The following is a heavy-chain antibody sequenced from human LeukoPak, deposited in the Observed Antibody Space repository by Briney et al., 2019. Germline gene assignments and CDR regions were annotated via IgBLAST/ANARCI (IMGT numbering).Heavy chain of an antibody. CDR1: GFTFSRYA. CDR2: ISYDGSNK. CDR3: ARDGVVPAAMQEPNFDY. V-gene: IGHV3-30*04. J-gene: IGHJ4*02. D-gene: IGHD2-2*01. Sequence: GGALRLSCAASGFTFSRYAMHWVGQAPGKGVEGVAVISYDGSNKYYADSVKGRFTISRDNSKNTLYLQMNRLRAEDTAVYYCARDGVVPAAMQEPNFDYWGQGTLVTVSS.